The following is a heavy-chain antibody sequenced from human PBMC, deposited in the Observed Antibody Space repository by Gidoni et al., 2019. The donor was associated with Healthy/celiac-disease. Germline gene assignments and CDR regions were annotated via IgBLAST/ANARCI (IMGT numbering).Heavy chain of an antibody. CDR3: ARDPGEQWLVHLGGTLGYFIDY. CDR2: ISAYNGNT. V-gene: IGHV1-18*04. D-gene: IGHD6-19*01. Sequence: QVQLVQSGAEVKKPGASVKVSCKASGYTFTSYGISWVRQAPGQGLEWMGWISAYNGNTNYAQKLQGRVTMTTDTSTSTAYMELRSLRSDDTAVYYCARDPGEQWLVHLGGTLGYFIDYWGQGTLVTVSS. CDR1: GYTFTSYG. J-gene: IGHJ4*02.